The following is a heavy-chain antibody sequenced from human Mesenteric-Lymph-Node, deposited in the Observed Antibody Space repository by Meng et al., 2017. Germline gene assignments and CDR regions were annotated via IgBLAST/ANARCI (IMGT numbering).Heavy chain of an antibody. Sequence: QVPLLQVGAALCKPSDTLSLTCAVYGGSFSSSNWCSWVRQPPGKGLEWIGKIYHSEITIYNPSLKSRVTMSVDNSKNQFSLKLNSMTAADTAVYYCARDPTGGEDHQRVWGQGTLVTVSS. CDR2: IYHSEIT. V-gene: IGHV4-4*02. D-gene: IGHD1-14*01. CDR3: ARDPTGGEDHQRV. J-gene: IGHJ4*02. CDR1: GGSFSSSNW.